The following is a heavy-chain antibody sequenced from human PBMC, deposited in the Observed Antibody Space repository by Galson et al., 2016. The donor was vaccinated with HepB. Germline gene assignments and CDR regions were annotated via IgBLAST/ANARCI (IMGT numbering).Heavy chain of an antibody. CDR3: STADY. V-gene: IGHV4-39*03. CDR1: GGSISTLNYY. Sequence: SETLSLTCTVSGGSISTLNYYWGWIRRPPGKGLEWIGSMYTGGSTYYNPSLESRVTISVDTSKNQFSLRLSSVTAADTAFYYCSTADYWGPGSLVTVSS. D-gene: IGHD2/OR15-2a*01. CDR2: MYTGGST. J-gene: IGHJ4*02.